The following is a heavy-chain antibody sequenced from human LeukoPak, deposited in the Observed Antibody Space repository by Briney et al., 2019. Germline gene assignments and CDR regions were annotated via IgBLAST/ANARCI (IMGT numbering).Heavy chain of an antibody. V-gene: IGHV3-11*03. Sequence: GGSLRLSCAASGFTFSDYYMGWIRQAPGKGLEWVSYITSSSSYTNYADSVKGRFTISRDNAKSSLYLQMNNLRAEDTAVYYCARLVSSGWSFFDYWGQGTLVTVSS. CDR1: GFTFSDYY. D-gene: IGHD6-19*01. CDR3: ARLVSSGWSFFDY. CDR2: ITSSSSYT. J-gene: IGHJ4*02.